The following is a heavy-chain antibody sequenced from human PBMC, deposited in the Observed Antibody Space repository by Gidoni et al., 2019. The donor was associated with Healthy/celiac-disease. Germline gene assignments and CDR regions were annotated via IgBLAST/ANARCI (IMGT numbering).Heavy chain of an antibody. J-gene: IGHJ4*02. V-gene: IGHV3-30*04. CDR2: ISYDGSNK. CDR1: GFTFGSYA. Sequence: QVQLVESGGGVVQPGRSLRLSCAASGFTFGSYAMHWVRQAPGKGLEWVAVISYDGSNKYYADSVKGRFTISRDNSKNTLYLQMNSLRAEDTAVYYCARDRRRFLEWLLFYWGQGTLVTVSS. D-gene: IGHD3-3*01. CDR3: ARDRRRFLEWLLFY.